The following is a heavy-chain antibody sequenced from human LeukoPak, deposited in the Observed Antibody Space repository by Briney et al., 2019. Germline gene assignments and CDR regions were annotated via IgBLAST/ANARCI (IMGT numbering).Heavy chain of an antibody. J-gene: IGHJ4*02. D-gene: IGHD6-13*01. Sequence: PSETLSLTCTVSGYSISSGYYWGWIRQPPGKGLEWIGSIYHSGSTYYNPSLKSRVTISVDTPKNQFSLKLSSVTAADTAVYYCASGSSWLLFDYWGQGTLVTVSS. CDR3: ASGSSWLLFDY. V-gene: IGHV4-38-2*02. CDR1: GYSISSGYY. CDR2: IYHSGST.